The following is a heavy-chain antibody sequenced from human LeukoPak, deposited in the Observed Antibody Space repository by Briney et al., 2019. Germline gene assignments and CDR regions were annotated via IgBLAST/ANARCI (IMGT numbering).Heavy chain of an antibody. D-gene: IGHD6-19*01. CDR3: ASPSSGWDSGLDY. V-gene: IGHV4-59*01. CDR2: IYYSGST. CDR1: GGSISSYY. J-gene: IGHJ4*02. Sequence: SETLSLTCTVSGGSISSYYWRWLRQPPGKGLEWLGYIYYSGSTNYNPFLKSPVTKSVDTSKNQFSMNLNSVTAADTAVYYCASPSSGWDSGLDYWGQGTLVTVSS.